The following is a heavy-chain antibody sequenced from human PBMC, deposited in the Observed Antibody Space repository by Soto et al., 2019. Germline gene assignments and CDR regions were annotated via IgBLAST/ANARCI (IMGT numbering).Heavy chain of an antibody. J-gene: IGHJ6*02. Sequence: SVKVSCKASGGTFSSYAISWVRQAPGQGLEWMGGIIPIFGTANYAQKFQGRVTITADESTSTAYMELSSLRSEDTAVYYCARDGAMYYYDSSGYYPYGMDVWGQGTTVTVSS. D-gene: IGHD3-22*01. CDR1: GGTFSSYA. CDR3: ARDGAMYYYDSSGYYPYGMDV. CDR2: IIPIFGTA. V-gene: IGHV1-69*13.